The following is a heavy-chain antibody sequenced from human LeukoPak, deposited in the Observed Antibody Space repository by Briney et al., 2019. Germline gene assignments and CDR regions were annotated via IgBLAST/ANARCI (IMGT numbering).Heavy chain of an antibody. V-gene: IGHV4-59*01. CDR2: IYYSGST. CDR1: GGSLRSYC. CDR3: ARGDGGDELARDCSYFDL. J-gene: IGHJ2*01. D-gene: IGHD2-21*02. Sequence: SETLSLTCTVSGGSLRSYCWNWIRQPPGKGLEWIGYIYYSGSTDYNPSLRSRVTISVDTSKNQFSLKLSSVTAADTAVYYCARGDGGDELARDCSYFDLWGRGTLVTVSS.